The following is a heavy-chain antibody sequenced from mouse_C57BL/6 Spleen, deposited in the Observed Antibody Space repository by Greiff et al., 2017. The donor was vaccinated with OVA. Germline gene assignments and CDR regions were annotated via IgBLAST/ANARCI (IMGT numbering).Heavy chain of an antibody. CDR1: GFTFSSYA. Sequence: EVKLMESGGGLVKPGGSLKLSCAASGFTFSSYAMSWVRQTPETRLEWVATISDGGSYTYYPDNVKGRFTISRDNAKNNLYLQMSHLKSEDTAMYYCARVSNYDYAMDYWGQGTSVTVSS. D-gene: IGHD2-5*01. CDR3: ARVSNYDYAMDY. V-gene: IGHV5-4*03. J-gene: IGHJ4*01. CDR2: ISDGGSYT.